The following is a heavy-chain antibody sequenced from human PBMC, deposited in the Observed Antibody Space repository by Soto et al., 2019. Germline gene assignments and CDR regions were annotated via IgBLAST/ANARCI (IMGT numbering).Heavy chain of an antibody. CDR1: GFTFSSYA. J-gene: IGHJ4*02. Sequence: QVQLVESGGGVVQPGRSLRLSCAASGFTFSSYAMHWVRQAPGKGLQWVAVISYDGSNKYYADSVKGRFTISRDNSKNTLYLQMNSLRAEDTAVYYCVKVVVTAMDSGYWGQGTLVTVSS. D-gene: IGHD2-21*02. CDR2: ISYDGSNK. V-gene: IGHV3-30*04. CDR3: VKVVVTAMDSGY.